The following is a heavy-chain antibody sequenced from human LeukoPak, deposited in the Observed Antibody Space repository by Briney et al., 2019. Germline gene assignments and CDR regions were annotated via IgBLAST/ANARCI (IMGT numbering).Heavy chain of an antibody. V-gene: IGHV3-15*01. J-gene: IGHJ4*02. CDR1: GFSFSDAL. CDR2: IKSITDRGTT. CDR3: AREGALAGILDF. Sequence: GGSLRLSCAASGFSFSDALMSWVRQAPGKGLEWVGCIKSITDRGTTDYAARVKGRFIVSRDDSKNTLYLQMNSLKTEDTAVYYCAREGALAGILDFWGQGALVTVSS. D-gene: IGHD6-19*01.